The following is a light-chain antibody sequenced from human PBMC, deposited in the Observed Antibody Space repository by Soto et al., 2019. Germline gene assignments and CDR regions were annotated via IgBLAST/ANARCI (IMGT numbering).Light chain of an antibody. Sequence: EIVLTQSPATVSLSPGERVTLSCRASQSVNIYLAWYQQKPGQAPRLLIYDASNRATGVPARFSGSGSGTDFTLTISRLEPEDFAVYYCQQYGSSLTFGGGTKVDIK. V-gene: IGKV3-20*01. CDR2: DAS. CDR3: QQYGSSLT. CDR1: QSVNIY. J-gene: IGKJ4*01.